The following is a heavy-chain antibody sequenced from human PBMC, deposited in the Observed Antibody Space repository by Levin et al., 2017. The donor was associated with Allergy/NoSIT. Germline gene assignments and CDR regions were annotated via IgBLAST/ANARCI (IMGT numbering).Heavy chain of an antibody. Sequence: GGSLRLSCAASGFSFSDHYMDWVRQAPGKGLEWVGRSKNKGQSFTTEYAASVQGRFTISRDDSKNSLTLQMNSLKTEDTAVYYCASPQFGNSVYWGQGTLVTVSS. D-gene: IGHD4-23*01. CDR1: GFSFSDHY. J-gene: IGHJ4*02. CDR3: ASPQFGNSVY. V-gene: IGHV3-72*01. CDR2: SKNKGQSFTT.